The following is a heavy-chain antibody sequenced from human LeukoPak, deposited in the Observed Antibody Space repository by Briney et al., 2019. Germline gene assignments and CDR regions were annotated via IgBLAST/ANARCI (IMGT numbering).Heavy chain of an antibody. D-gene: IGHD3-22*01. V-gene: IGHV4-30-4*08. CDR1: GFTFSSYS. CDR3: ARGPDSSGYYYFDY. J-gene: IGHJ4*02. Sequence: LRLSCAASGFTFSSYSMNWIRQPPGKGLEWIGYIYHSGSTHFNPSLKSRVTISVDTSKNQFSLKLSSVTAADTAVYFCARGPDSSGYYYFDYWGQGTLVTVSS. CDR2: IYHSGST.